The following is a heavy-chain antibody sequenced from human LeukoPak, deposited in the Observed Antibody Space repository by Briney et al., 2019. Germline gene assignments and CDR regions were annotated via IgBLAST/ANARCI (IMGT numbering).Heavy chain of an antibody. CDR2: INSDSGGT. V-gene: IGHV1-2*02. CDR3: ARGNIATRRGENWFDP. J-gene: IGHJ5*02. CDR1: GYTFIGDF. Sequence: ASVKVSCKASGYTFIGDFIHWVRQAPGQGLEWMGWINSDSGGTNYARKFQGRVTMTRDTSISTAYMELSSLRSDDTAVFYCARGNIATRRGENWFDPWGQGTLVTVSS. D-gene: IGHD6-6*01.